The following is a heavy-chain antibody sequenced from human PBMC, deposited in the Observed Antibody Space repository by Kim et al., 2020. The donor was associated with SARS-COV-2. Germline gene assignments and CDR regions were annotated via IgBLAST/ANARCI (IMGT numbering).Heavy chain of an antibody. J-gene: IGHJ5*02. Sequence: YAQKFQGRGTITADESTSTAYMELSSLRSEDTAVYYCARQRDPMGGWFDPWGQGTLVTVSS. D-gene: IGHD3-16*01. V-gene: IGHV1-69*01. CDR3: ARQRDPMGGWFDP.